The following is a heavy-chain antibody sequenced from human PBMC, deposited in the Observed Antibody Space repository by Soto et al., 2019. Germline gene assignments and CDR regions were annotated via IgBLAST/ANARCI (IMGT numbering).Heavy chain of an antibody. CDR3: TTSDFTSYPGLD. Sequence: GGSLRLSCLGSGFSFTSYGMHWVRQSPGKGLEWVAVISHDGRNQYYGESVRGRFTISRDNSNNTLFLQMNSLRIEDSGLYYCTTSDFTSYPGLDWGQGA. CDR2: ISHDGRNQ. J-gene: IGHJ4*02. V-gene: IGHV3-30*03. CDR1: GFSFTSYG.